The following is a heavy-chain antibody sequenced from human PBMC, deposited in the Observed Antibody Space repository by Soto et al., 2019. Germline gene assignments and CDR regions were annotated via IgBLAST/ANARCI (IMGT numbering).Heavy chain of an antibody. CDR2: IIPIFGTA. CDR3: AREHSYYYSMDV. J-gene: IGHJ6*02. V-gene: IGHV1-69*01. Sequence: QVQLVQSGAEVKKPGSSVKVSCKASGGTFSSYAISWVRQAPGQGLEWMGGIIPIFGTANYAQKFQGRVTITADESTSTAYMELSRPTSEHTAEYYCAREHSYYYSMDVWGQGTTVTVSS. CDR1: GGTFSSYA.